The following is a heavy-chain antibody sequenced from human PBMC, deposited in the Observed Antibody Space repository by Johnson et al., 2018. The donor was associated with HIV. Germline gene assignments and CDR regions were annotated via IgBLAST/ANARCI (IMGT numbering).Heavy chain of an antibody. D-gene: IGHD3-22*01. CDR3: ARGFVRISMILVADAFDI. Sequence: VQLVESGGGLVQPGGSLRLSCAASGFTFSSYAMSWVRHGPGKGLEWVSGIDWNGGSTGYADSVKGRFTISRDNTKNSLHLQMNSLRGEDTALYYCARGFVRISMILVADAFDIWGQGTMVTVSS. CDR1: GFTFSSYA. V-gene: IGHV3-20*04. J-gene: IGHJ3*02. CDR2: IDWNGGST.